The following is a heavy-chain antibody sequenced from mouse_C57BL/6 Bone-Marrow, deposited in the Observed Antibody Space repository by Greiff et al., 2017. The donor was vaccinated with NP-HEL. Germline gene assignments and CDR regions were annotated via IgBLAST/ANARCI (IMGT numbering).Heavy chain of an antibody. V-gene: IGHV3-6*01. CDR2: ISYDGRN. J-gene: IGHJ3*01. D-gene: IGHD1-1*01. CDR3: ARGAYGVAY. Sequence: EVQLQESGPGLVKPSQSLSLTCSVTGYSITSGYYWNWIRHFPGNKLEWMGYISYDGRNKYNPSLKNRISITRETSKNQFFLKLNSVTTEDTATYYCARGAYGVAYWGQGTLVTVSA. CDR1: GYSITSGYY.